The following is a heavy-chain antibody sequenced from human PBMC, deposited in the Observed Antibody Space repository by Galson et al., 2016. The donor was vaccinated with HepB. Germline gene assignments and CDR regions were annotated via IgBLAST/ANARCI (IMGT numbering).Heavy chain of an antibody. CDR3: TLYLGSGKWSDR. J-gene: IGHJ5*02. CDR2: FYLDDEY. V-gene: IGHV2-5*02. CDR1: GFSLSTRDLG. D-gene: IGHD7-27*01. Sequence: PALVKPTQTLTLTCTFSGFSLSTRDLGVGWIRQPPGKALEWLALFYLDDEYQYNPSLKGRLTFRKETSQNQLVLTMNNMDQVDTATYYCTLYLGSGKWSDRWSQGTLVSVSS.